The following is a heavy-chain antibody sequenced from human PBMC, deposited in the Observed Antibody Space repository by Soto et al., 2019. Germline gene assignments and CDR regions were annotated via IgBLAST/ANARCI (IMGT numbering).Heavy chain of an antibody. J-gene: IGHJ4*02. CDR2: ISGGGGST. Sequence: GGSLRLSCAASGFTCSSYAMSWVRQAPGKGLEWVSAISGGGGSTYYADSVKSRVTMSVDTSKNQLSLNLTSLTAADTTIYYCTRANWYSEYWGEGTLVSVYS. D-gene: IGHD7-27*01. CDR3: TRANWYSEY. CDR1: GFTCSSYA. V-gene: IGHV3-23*01.